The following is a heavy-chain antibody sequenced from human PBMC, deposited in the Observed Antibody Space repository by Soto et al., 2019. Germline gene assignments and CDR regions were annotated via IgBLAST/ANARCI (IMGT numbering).Heavy chain of an antibody. CDR2: IKQDGVQT. J-gene: IGHJ6*02. D-gene: IGHD5-12*01. V-gene: IGHV3-7*01. CDR3: ARGGNGYENWPPYYYYGMDV. Sequence: EVQLVESGGGFVQPGGSLRLSCGASGFTFDSYWMTWVRQAPGKGQERVAHIKQDGVQTYYVDSVKGRFTISRDNAKTSLYLQMNGLRAEDTSVYFCARGGNGYENWPPYYYYGMDVWGQGTTVTVSS. CDR1: GFTFDSYW.